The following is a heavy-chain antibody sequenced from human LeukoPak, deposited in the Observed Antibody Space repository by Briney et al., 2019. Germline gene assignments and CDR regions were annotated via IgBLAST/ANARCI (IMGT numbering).Heavy chain of an antibody. CDR3: HSRFLEWLLDY. J-gene: IGHJ4*02. Sequence: NPSETLSLTCAVYGASFSGYYWSWIRQPPGKGLEWIGEINHTGSTNYNPSLKSRVSISVDTSKNQFSLKLSSVTAADTAIYYCHSRFLEWLLDYWGQGTLVTVSS. D-gene: IGHD3-3*01. V-gene: IGHV4-34*01. CDR1: GASFSGYY. CDR2: INHTGST.